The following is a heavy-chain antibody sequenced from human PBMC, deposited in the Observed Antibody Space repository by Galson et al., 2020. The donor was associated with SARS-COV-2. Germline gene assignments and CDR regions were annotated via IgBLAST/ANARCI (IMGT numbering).Heavy chain of an antibody. Sequence: GGSLRLSCAASGFTFSRHVMHWIRQAPGGGPEWVASVSSDGSRTLYADSFKGRYTVSRDNSKNTRYLQMNSLTVEDTAVYYRARDDGVAGEDYWGQGTLVTVSS. CDR3: ARDDGVAGEDY. D-gene: IGHD6-19*01. J-gene: IGHJ4*02. V-gene: IGHV3-30*04. CDR1: GFTFSRHV. CDR2: VSSDGSRT.